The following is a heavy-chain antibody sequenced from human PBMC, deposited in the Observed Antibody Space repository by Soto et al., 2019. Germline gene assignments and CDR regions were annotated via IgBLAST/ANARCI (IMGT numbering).Heavy chain of an antibody. CDR3: ARVGQVISIDY. CDR2: ISSSSTYT. Sequence: NPGGSLRLSCAASGFTFSSYGMNWVRQAPGKGLEWVSSISSSSTYTYYADSVKGRFTISRDNAKNSLFLQMNSLRAEDTAVYYCARVGQVISIDYWGQGTLVTVSS. CDR1: GFTFSSYG. V-gene: IGHV3-21*01. D-gene: IGHD3-16*01. J-gene: IGHJ4*02.